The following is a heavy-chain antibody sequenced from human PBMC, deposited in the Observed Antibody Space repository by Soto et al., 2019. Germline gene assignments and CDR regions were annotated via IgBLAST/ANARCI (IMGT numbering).Heavy chain of an antibody. Sequence: GGSPRLSCAVSGFTFTSFGMIWFRQAPGKGLEWVSFIGSGAGSFVSYADSVKGRFTISRDNAKNSLYLQMNSPRAEDTSVYYCAKWGYSGYGLDVWGQGTTVTVSS. CDR2: IGSGAGSFV. CDR1: GFTFTSFG. V-gene: IGHV3-48*01. D-gene: IGHD3-22*01. CDR3: AKWGYSGYGLDV. J-gene: IGHJ6*02.